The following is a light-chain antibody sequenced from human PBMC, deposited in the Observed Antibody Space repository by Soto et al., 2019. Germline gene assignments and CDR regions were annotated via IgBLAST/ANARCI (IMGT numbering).Light chain of an antibody. CDR2: MAS. Sequence: DIQMTQSPASLSASVGDRVTITCRASQSIDSRLAWLQQRPGKAPKLLIYMASNLESGVPSRFSGSRSGTEFTLTISSLQPNDFATYYCQQYSVYPWTFGQGTKVEIK. V-gene: IGKV1-5*03. J-gene: IGKJ1*01. CDR3: QQYSVYPWT. CDR1: QSIDSR.